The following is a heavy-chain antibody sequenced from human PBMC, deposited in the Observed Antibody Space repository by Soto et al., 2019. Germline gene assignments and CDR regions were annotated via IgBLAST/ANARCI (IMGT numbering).Heavy chain of an antibody. CDR1: GGSISSGDYY. V-gene: IGHV4-30-4*01. D-gene: IGHD3-16*01. CDR3: ARAHEGGAIHDAFDI. CDR2: IYYTGST. Sequence: QVQLQESGPGLVKPSQTLSLTCTVSGGSISSGDYYWSWIRQPPGKGLEWIGYIYYTGSTYYNPSLKSRVIIAADTSKNQFSLKLRSVTAADTAVYYCARAHEGGAIHDAFDIWGQGTMVTVSS. J-gene: IGHJ3*02.